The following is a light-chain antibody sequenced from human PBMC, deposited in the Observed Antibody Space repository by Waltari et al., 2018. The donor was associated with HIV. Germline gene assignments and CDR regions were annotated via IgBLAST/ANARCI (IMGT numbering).Light chain of an antibody. V-gene: IGKV3-15*01. CDR2: GAS. Sequence: ETVMTQSPATLSVSPGERATLSCRASQSVSNNLAWYQQKPGQAPRLLIYGASTRAAGIPARVSGSGSGTEFTLTITSLQSEDSALYYCQQYNNWHTFGQGTKLEIK. CDR1: QSVSNN. CDR3: QQYNNWHT. J-gene: IGKJ2*01.